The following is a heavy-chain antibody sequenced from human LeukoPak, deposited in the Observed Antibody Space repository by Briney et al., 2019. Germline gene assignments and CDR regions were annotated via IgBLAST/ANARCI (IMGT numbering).Heavy chain of an antibody. CDR3: ARPYSSSSYYYGMDV. CDR1: GGTFSSYG. D-gene: IGHD6-6*01. Sequence: SVKVSCKASGGTFSSYGISWVRQAPGQGIEWMGGIIPILGTANYAQKFQGRVTITADESTSTAYMELSSLRSEGTAVYYCARPYSSSSYYYGMDVWGQGTTVTVSS. V-gene: IGHV1-69*13. J-gene: IGHJ6*02. CDR2: IIPILGTA.